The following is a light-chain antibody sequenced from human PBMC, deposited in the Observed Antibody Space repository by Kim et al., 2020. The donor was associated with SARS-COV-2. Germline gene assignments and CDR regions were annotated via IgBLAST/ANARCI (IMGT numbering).Light chain of an antibody. J-gene: IGLJ3*02. V-gene: IGLV4-69*01. CDR3: QTWGTGFWV. Sequence: QLVLTQSPSASVSLGASVKLTCTLSSGHSSNAIAWHQQQPEKGPRHLMKLNSDGSHTKGDGIPDRFSGSSSGAERYLTISSLQSEDEGDYYCQTWGTGFWVFGGGTKVTVL. CDR1: SGHSSNA. CDR2: LNSDGSH.